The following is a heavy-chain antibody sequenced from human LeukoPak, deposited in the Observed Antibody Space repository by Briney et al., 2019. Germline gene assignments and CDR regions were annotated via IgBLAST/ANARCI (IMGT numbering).Heavy chain of an antibody. Sequence: GGSLRLSCAASGFTFSSYWMSWVRQAPGKGLEWVANMKYDGSEKYYVDSVKGRFTISRDNSKNTLYLQMNSLRAEDTAVYYCAKLVFGDSSGFVGYWGQGTLVTVSS. V-gene: IGHV3-7*03. CDR3: AKLVFGDSSGFVGY. J-gene: IGHJ4*02. CDR1: GFTFSSYW. CDR2: MKYDGSEK. D-gene: IGHD3-22*01.